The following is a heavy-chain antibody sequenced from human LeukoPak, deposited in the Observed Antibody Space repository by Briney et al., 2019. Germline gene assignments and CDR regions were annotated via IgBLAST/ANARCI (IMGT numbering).Heavy chain of an antibody. CDR2: IYYSGST. Sequence: PSETLSLTCTVSGGSISSYYWSWIRQPPGKGLEWIGYIYYSGSTNYNPSLKSRVTISVDTSKNQFSLKLSSVTAADTAVYYCARHLQDPVYCSGGSCYSHFDYWGQGTLVTVSS. J-gene: IGHJ4*02. CDR3: ARHLQDPVYCSGGSCYSHFDY. CDR1: GGSISSYY. D-gene: IGHD2-15*01. V-gene: IGHV4-59*08.